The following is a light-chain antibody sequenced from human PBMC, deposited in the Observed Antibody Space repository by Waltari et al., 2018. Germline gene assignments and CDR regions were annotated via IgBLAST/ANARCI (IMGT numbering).Light chain of an antibody. CDR3: QQRSNPIT. Sequence: VFTQSPATLSLSPGERATLSCRASQSVSSYLDWYQQKPGQAPRLLIYDASNRATGIPARFSGSGSGTDFTLTISSLEPEDFAVYYCQQRSNPITFGQGTRLEIK. CDR2: DAS. CDR1: QSVSSY. V-gene: IGKV3-11*01. J-gene: IGKJ5*01.